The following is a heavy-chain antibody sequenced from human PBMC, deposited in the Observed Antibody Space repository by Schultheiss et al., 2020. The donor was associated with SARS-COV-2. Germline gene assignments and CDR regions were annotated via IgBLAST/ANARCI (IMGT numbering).Heavy chain of an antibody. CDR1: GFSFSTYS. D-gene: IGHD2-21*02. V-gene: IGHV3-21*01. CDR2: ISASSAYI. J-gene: IGHJ4*02. Sequence: GGSLRLSCATSGFSFSTYSMYWVRQAPGKGLEWVSSISASSAYIYYPDSVKGRFTISRDNAKNSLYLQMDSLRAEDTAVYYCVRLVTPSYVSPVGYWGQGTLVTVSS. CDR3: VRLVTPSYVSPVGY.